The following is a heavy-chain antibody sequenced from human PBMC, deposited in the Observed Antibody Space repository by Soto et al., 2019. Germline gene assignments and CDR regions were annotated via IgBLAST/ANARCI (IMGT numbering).Heavy chain of an antibody. CDR3: VRRRGVAVAVTHWYFDL. CDR1: GGSFSGYY. CDR2: INHSGST. Sequence: QVQLQQWGAGLLKPSETLSLTCAVYGGSFSGYYWSWIRQPPGKGLEWIGEINHSGSTNYNPSLKSRVTISVDTPKNQFSLKLSSVTAADTAVYYCVRRRGVAVAVTHWYFDLWGRGTLVTVSS. D-gene: IGHD6-19*01. V-gene: IGHV4-34*01. J-gene: IGHJ2*01.